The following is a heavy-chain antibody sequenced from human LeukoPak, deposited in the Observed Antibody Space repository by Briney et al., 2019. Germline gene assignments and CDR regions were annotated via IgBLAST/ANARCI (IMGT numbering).Heavy chain of an antibody. CDR2: INPSGGST. V-gene: IGHV1-46*01. CDR3: ARSTYYYDSSGKRGHFDC. Sequence: GASVKVSCKASGYTFTSYYMHWVRQAPGQGLEWMGIINPSGGSTSYAQKFQGRVTMTRDTSTSTVYMELSSLRSEDTAVYYCARSTYYYDSSGKRGHFDCWGQGTLVTVSS. D-gene: IGHD3-22*01. CDR1: GYTFTSYY. J-gene: IGHJ4*02.